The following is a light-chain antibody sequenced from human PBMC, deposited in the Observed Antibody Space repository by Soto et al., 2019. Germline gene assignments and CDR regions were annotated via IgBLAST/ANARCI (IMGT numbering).Light chain of an antibody. J-gene: IGLJ1*01. CDR3: SSYTSSSTDV. CDR1: SSDVGGSNY. V-gene: IGLV2-14*03. Sequence: QSASVSGSPGQSITISCTGTSSDVGGSNYVSWYQQHPGKAPKLIIFDVSHRPSGFSNRFSGSKSGNTASLTISGLQAEDEADYYCSSYTSSSTDVFGAGTKLTVL. CDR2: DVS.